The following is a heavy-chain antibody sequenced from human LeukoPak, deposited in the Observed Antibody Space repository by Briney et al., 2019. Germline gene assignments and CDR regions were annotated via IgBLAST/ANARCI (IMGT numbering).Heavy chain of an antibody. J-gene: IGHJ6*02. CDR2: ISHDGSNK. CDR1: RFTFSSYA. D-gene: IGHD2-2*01. CDR3: ARGTDIVVVLAAIERYYGMDV. V-gene: IGHV3-30-3*01. Sequence: PGGSLRLSCAASRFTFSSYAMHWVRQAPGKGLEWVAVISHDGSNKHYADSVKGRFTISRDNSKNTLFLQMISLRPEDTAVYYCARGTDIVVVLAAIERYYGMDVWGQGTAVTVSS.